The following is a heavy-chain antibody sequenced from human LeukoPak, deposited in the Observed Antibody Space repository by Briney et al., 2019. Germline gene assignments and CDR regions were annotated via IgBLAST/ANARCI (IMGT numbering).Heavy chain of an antibody. D-gene: IGHD3-3*01. CDR3: ARLREIPVFGVVTKSTSYFDY. J-gene: IGHJ4*02. CDR1: GFTFTNYW. Sequence: GGSLRLSCAASGFTFTNYWMSWVRQAPGKGLELVADIKQDRSEKYYVDSVKGRFTISRDNAKNSLYLQMNSLRAEDTAVYYCARLREIPVFGVVTKSTSYFDYWGQGTLVTVSS. CDR2: IKQDRSEK. V-gene: IGHV3-7*01.